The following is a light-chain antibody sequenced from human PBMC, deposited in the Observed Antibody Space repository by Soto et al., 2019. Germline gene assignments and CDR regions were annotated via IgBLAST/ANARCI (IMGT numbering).Light chain of an antibody. V-gene: IGKV3-20*01. J-gene: IGKJ1*01. Sequence: EIVLTQSPGTLSVSPGERATLSCRASQSVSSGHLAWYQQKTGQAPRLLIYSASSRATGIPDRFSGSGSGTDFTLTISRLEPEDFAVYYCFQFDISPPWTFGHGPKVEVK. CDR2: SAS. CDR1: QSVSSGH. CDR3: FQFDISPPWT.